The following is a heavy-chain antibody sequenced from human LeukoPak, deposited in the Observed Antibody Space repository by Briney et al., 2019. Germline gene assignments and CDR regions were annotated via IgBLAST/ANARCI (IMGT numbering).Heavy chain of an antibody. V-gene: IGHV5-51*01. CDR3: ARFKQQLDAFDY. CDR1: GYSVTNYW. CDR2: IYPGDSDT. J-gene: IGHJ4*02. D-gene: IGHD6-13*01. Sequence: GESLKISCTGSGYSVTNYWIAWVRQMPGKGLEWMGVIYPGDSDTRYSPSFQGQVTISADKSISTAYLQWSSLKASDTAMYYCARFKQQLDAFDYWGQGTLVTVSS.